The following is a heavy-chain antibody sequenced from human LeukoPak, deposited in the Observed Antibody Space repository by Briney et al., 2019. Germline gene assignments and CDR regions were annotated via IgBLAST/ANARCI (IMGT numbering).Heavy chain of an antibody. CDR2: ISSSSSYI. CDR1: GFSFRISS. Sequence: GGSLRLSCAASGFSFRISSMSWVRQAPGKGLEWVSSISSSSSYIYYADSVKGRFTISRDNAKNSLYLQMNSLRAEDTAVYYCAKSRAPDYYDSSDPYYFDYWGQGTLVTVSS. V-gene: IGHV3-21*04. CDR3: AKSRAPDYYDSSDPYYFDY. D-gene: IGHD3-22*01. J-gene: IGHJ4*02.